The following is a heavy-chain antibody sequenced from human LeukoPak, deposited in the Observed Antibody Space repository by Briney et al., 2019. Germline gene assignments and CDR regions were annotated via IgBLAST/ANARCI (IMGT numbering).Heavy chain of an antibody. CDR1: GGSLTSFY. Sequence: PSETLSLTCTVSGGSLTSFYSGWIPQPAGKGLEWIGRIYTSGSTNYTPSPKSRVTISIDKSQNQFSLKASSVTAADTAVYYCARGVVAATSLIYYYYMDVWGKGTTVTVSS. J-gene: IGHJ6*03. CDR2: IYTSGST. D-gene: IGHD2-15*01. V-gene: IGHV4-4*07. CDR3: ARGVVAATSLIYYYYMDV.